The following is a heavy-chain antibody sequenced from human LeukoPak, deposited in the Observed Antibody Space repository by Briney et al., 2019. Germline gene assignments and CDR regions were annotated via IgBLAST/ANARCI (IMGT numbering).Heavy chain of an antibody. D-gene: IGHD2-8*01. V-gene: IGHV1-18*01. J-gene: IGHJ4*02. CDR2: ISAQHGQA. CDR3: AGSLGYCTSNVCYLKY. CDR1: GYTFTSYG. Sequence: ASVKVSCKASGYTFTSYGISWVRQAPGQGLEWMGWISAQHGQAEYAPNSQDRVTMTTDTYTNTAYMELRSLRSDDTAVYYCAGSLGYCTSNVCYLKYWGQGTLVTVSS.